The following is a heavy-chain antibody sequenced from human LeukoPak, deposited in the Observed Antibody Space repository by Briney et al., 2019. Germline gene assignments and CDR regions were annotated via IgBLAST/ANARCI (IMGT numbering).Heavy chain of an antibody. CDR3: ARLSTVTTSFDY. D-gene: IGHD4-11*01. Sequence: PSETLSLTCTVSGGSISSGSYYWYWVRQPAGKGLEWIGRIYTSGRTYYNPSLKSRVSMSVDTSKNQFSLKLSSVTAADTAVYYCARLSTVTTSFDYWGQGTLVTVSS. CDR2: IYTSGRT. CDR1: GGSISSGSYY. V-gene: IGHV4-61*02. J-gene: IGHJ4*02.